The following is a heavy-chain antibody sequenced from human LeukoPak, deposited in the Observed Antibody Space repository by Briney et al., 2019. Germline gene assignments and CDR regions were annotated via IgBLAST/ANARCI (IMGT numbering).Heavy chain of an antibody. D-gene: IGHD2-2*01. V-gene: IGHV3-9*01. CDR1: GFTFDDYA. CDR3: AKVPCSSTSCYVGWLDP. CDR2: ISWNSGSI. Sequence: PGGSLRLSCAASGFTFDDYAMHWVRQAPGKGLEWVSGISWNSGSIGYADSVKGRFTISRDNAKNSLYLQMNSLRAEDTALYYCAKVPCSSTSCYVGWLDPWGQGTLVTVSS. J-gene: IGHJ5*02.